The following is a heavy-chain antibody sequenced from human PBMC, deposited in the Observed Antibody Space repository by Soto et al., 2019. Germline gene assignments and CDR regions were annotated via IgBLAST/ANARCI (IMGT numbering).Heavy chain of an antibody. D-gene: IGHD6-13*01. CDR3: ARVSIAAVAYYYYGMDV. CDR2: ISAYNGNT. J-gene: IGHJ6*02. CDR1: GYTFTSYG. V-gene: IGHV1-18*04. Sequence: GASVKVSCKASGYTFTSYGISWVRQAPGQGLEWMGWISAYNGNTNYAQKLQGRVTMTTDTSTSTAHMELRSLRSDDTAVYYCARVSIAAVAYYYYGMDVWGQGTTVTVSS.